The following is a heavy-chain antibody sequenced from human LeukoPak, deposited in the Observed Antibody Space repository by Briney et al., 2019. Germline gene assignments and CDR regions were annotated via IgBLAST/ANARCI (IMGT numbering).Heavy chain of an antibody. CDR1: GYTFTSYD. D-gene: IGHD3-10*01. J-gene: IGHJ4*02. Sequence: ASVKVSCKASGYTFTSYDSNWVRQATGQGLEWMGWMNPNSGNTGYAQKFQGRVTMTRSTSISTAYMELSSLRSEDTAVYYRARGTLSLWFGELLGNYFDYWGQGTLVTVSS. CDR3: ARGTLSLWFGELLGNYFDY. V-gene: IGHV1-8*01. CDR2: MNPNSGNT.